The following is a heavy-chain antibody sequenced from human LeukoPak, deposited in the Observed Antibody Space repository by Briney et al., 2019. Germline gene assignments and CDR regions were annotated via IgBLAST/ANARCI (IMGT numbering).Heavy chain of an antibody. V-gene: IGHV3-23*01. J-gene: IGHJ4*02. Sequence: PGGSLRLSCAASGFTFSSYAMSWVRQAPGKGLEWVSAISGSGGSTYYADSVKGRFTISRDNSKNTLYLQMNSLRAEDTAVYYCAKVDTAMVNVGSVDYWGQGTLVTVSS. CDR3: AKVDTAMVNVGSVDY. CDR1: GFTFSSYA. D-gene: IGHD5-18*01. CDR2: ISGSGGST.